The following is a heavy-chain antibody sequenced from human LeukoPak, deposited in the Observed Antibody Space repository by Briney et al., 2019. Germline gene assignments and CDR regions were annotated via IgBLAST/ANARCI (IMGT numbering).Heavy chain of an antibody. Sequence: SETLSLTCTVSGYSISSGYYWGWIRQPPGKGLEWIGSIYHSGSTYYNPSLKSRVTISVDTSKNQFSLKLSSVTAADTAVYYCARLDYGDYEIYFDYWGQGTLVTVSS. CDR3: ARLDYGDYEIYFDY. D-gene: IGHD4-17*01. J-gene: IGHJ4*02. V-gene: IGHV4-38-2*02. CDR2: IYHSGST. CDR1: GYSISSGYY.